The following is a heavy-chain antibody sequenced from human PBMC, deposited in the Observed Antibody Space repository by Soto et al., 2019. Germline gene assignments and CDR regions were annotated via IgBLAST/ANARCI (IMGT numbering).Heavy chain of an antibody. CDR2: IHSDGSTT. CDR1: GFTVNYYW. Sequence: EVQLVESEGGLVQRGGSLRLSCAASGFTVNYYWMHWVRQAPGQGLVWVSHIHSDGSTTTYADSVKGRFTISRDNAKNTMYRQMKSLRAEDTAVYYCVRFDKGGFDLWGQGTTVTVSS. CDR3: VRFDKGGFDL. D-gene: IGHD3-9*01. V-gene: IGHV3-74*01. J-gene: IGHJ3*01.